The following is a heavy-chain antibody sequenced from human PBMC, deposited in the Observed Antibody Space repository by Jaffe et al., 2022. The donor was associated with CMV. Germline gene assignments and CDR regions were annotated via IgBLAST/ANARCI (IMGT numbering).Heavy chain of an antibody. J-gene: IGHJ4*02. CDR1: GFTFSSYW. Sequence: EVQLVESGGGLVQPGGSLRLSCAASGFTFSSYWMHWVRQAPGKGLVWVSRINTDGSSTSYADSVKGRFTISRDNAKNTLYLQMNSLRAEDTAVYYCARDLRDEYSSYRLPSGYWGQGTLVTVSS. CDR3: ARDLRDEYSSYRLPSGY. CDR2: INTDGSST. V-gene: IGHV3-74*01. D-gene: IGHD6-6*01.